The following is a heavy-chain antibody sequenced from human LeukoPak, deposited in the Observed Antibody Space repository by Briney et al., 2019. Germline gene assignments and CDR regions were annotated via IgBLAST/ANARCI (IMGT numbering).Heavy chain of an antibody. CDR3: ARTYCSSTSCSRQLDY. V-gene: IGHV1-69*05. CDR1: GGTFSSHA. D-gene: IGHD2-2*01. J-gene: IGHJ4*02. Sequence: SVKVSCKASGGTFSSHAISWVRQAPGQGLEWMGGIIPIFPRPNYAQKFQGRLTINTDESTSTTYMELSSLKSEDTAVYYCARTYCSSTSCSRQLDYWGQGTLVTVSS. CDR2: IIPIFPRP.